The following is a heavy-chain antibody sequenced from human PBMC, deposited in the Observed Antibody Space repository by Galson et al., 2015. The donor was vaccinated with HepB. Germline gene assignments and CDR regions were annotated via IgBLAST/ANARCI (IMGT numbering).Heavy chain of an antibody. CDR2: INSDGSST. Sequence: SLRLSCAASGFTFSSYWMHWVRQAPGKGLVWVSRINSDGSSTSYADSVKGRFTISRDNAKNTLYLQMNSLRAEDTAVYYCARVSSIVVPGATGSYNWFDPWGQGTLVTVSS. D-gene: IGHD2-2*01. V-gene: IGHV3-74*01. CDR3: ARVSSIVVPGATGSYNWFDP. CDR1: GFTFSSYW. J-gene: IGHJ5*02.